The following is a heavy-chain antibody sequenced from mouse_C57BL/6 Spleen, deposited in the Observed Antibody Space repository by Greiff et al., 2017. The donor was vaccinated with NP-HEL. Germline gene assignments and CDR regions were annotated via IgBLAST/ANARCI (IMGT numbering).Heavy chain of an antibody. J-gene: IGHJ1*03. CDR2: IWRGGST. CDR3: AKTFRSTTVEATDWYFDV. D-gene: IGHD1-1*01. V-gene: IGHV2-5*01. Sequence: QVQLQQSGPGLVQPSQSLSITCTVSGFSFTSYGVHWVRQSPGKGLEWLGVIWRGGSTDYNAAFMSRLSITKYNSKSQVFFKMNSLQADDTAIYYWAKTFRSTTVEATDWYFDVWGTGTTVTVSS. CDR1: GFSFTSYG.